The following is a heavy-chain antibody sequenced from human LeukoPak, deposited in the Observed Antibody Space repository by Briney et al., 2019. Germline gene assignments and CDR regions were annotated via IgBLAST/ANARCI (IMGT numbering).Heavy chain of an antibody. Sequence: PGGSLRLSCAASGFTFSSYAMSWVRQAPGKGLEWVSYISSSSSYTNYADSVKGRFTISRDNAKNSLYLQMNSLRAEDTAVYYCARSYSSSWLFDYWGQGTLVTVSS. CDR2: ISSSSSYT. CDR1: GFTFSSYA. CDR3: ARSYSSSWLFDY. D-gene: IGHD6-13*01. V-gene: IGHV3-11*03. J-gene: IGHJ4*02.